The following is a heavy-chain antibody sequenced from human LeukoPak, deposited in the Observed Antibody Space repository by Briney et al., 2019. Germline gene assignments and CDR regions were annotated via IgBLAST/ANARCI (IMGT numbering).Heavy chain of an antibody. V-gene: IGHV3-11*01. CDR2: ISSSGSTI. Sequence: MPGGSLRLSCAASGFTFSDYYMSWIRQAPGKGLEWVSYISSSGSTIYYADSVKGRFTISRDNAKNSLYLQMNSLRAEDTAVYYCARGYSSGRYAFNIWGQGTMVTVSS. CDR3: ARGYSSGRYAFNI. J-gene: IGHJ3*02. D-gene: IGHD6-19*01. CDR1: GFTFSDYY.